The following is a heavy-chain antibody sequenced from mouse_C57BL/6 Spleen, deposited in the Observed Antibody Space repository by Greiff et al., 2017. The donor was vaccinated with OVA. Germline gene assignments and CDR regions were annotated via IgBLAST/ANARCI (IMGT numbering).Heavy chain of an antibody. J-gene: IGHJ3*01. CDR2: INPSTGGT. CDR1: GYSFTGYY. V-gene: IGHV1-42*01. Sequence: EVKLVESGPELVKPGASVKISCKASGYSFTGYYMNWVKQSPEKSLEWIGEINPSTGGTTYNQKFKAKATLTVDKSSSTAYMQLKSLTSEDSAVYYCARWSDPFAYWGQGTLVTVSA. CDR3: ARWSDPFAY.